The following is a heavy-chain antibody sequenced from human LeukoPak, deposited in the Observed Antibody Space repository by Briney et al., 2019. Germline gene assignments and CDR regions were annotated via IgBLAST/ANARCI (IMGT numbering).Heavy chain of an antibody. V-gene: IGHV1-8*02. CDR3: ARDYSTSWYLPLDY. Sequence: ASVKVSCKASGYTFTSYGISWVRQAPGQGLEWMGWVNPNNGKTDYAQKFQGRVTMTRDTSISTAYMELSSLTSEDTAVYYCARDYSTSWYLPLDYWGQGTLVTVSS. CDR2: VNPNNGKT. J-gene: IGHJ4*02. D-gene: IGHD6-13*01. CDR1: GYTFTSYG.